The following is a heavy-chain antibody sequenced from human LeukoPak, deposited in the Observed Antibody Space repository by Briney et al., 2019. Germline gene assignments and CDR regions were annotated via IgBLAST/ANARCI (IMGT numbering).Heavy chain of an antibody. Sequence: ASVKVSCKASGYTFTSYYMHWVRQAPGQGLEWMGIINPSGGSTSYAQKFQGRVTMTRDTSTSTVYMELSSLRSDDTAVYYCARDGRSCSSTSCYYYYYYYMDVWGKGTTVTVSS. CDR1: GYTFTSYY. CDR3: ARDGRSCSSTSCYYYYYYYMDV. V-gene: IGHV1-46*01. J-gene: IGHJ6*03. CDR2: INPSGGST. D-gene: IGHD2-2*01.